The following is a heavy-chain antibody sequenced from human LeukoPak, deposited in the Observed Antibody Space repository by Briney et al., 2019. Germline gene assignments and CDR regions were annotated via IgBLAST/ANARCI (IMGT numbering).Heavy chain of an antibody. CDR1: GFTFTNYA. D-gene: IGHD4-17*01. J-gene: IGHJ4*02. V-gene: IGHV3-23*01. Sequence: GGSLRLSCAASGFTFTNYAMTWVRQAPGKGLEWVSGISVSGGSTYYADSVKGRFTISRDTSKNTLYLQMNSLRAEDTAVYYCARDTYGDGFDYWDQGTLVTVSS. CDR3: ARDTYGDGFDY. CDR2: ISVSGGST.